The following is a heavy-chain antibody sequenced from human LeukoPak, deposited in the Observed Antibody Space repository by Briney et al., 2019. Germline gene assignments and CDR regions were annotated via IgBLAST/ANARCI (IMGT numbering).Heavy chain of an antibody. D-gene: IGHD1-26*01. CDR2: IYNGGSS. CDR1: GLTVSSTY. J-gene: IGHJ4*02. V-gene: IGHV3-53*01. CDR3: ANLPRGDY. Sequence: GGSLRLSCAVSGLTVSSTYMPWVRQAPGKGLVWGSVIYNGGSSYYADSVKGRLTSSRDNPKNTLYLQMNSLRVEDTAVYYCANLPRGDYWGQGTLVTVSS.